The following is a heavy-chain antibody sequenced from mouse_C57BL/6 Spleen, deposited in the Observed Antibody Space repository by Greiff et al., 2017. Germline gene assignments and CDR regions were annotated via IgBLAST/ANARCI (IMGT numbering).Heavy chain of an antibody. CDR1: GFNIKDYY. D-gene: IGHD1-1*01. J-gene: IGHJ4*01. V-gene: IGHV14-2*01. CDR3: ARSVFTTVVRGYAMDY. CDR2: IDPEDGET. Sequence: EVKLQESGAELVKPGASVKLSCTASGFNIKDYYMHWVKQRTEQGLEWIGRIDPEDGETKYAPKFQGKATITADTSSNTAYLQLSSLTSEDTAVYYCARSVFTTVVRGYAMDYWGQGTSVTVSS.